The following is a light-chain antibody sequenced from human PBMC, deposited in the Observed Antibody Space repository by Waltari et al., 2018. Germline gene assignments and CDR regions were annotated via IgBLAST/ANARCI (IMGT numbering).Light chain of an antibody. CDR3: SSYAGSNILYV. Sequence: QSALTQPPSASGSPGQSVTISCTGTSSAVGGYNYVSWYQQHPGKAPKLMIYEVSKRPSGVPDRFSGSKSGNTASLTVSGIQAEDEADYYCSSYAGSNILYVFGTGTKVTVL. CDR1: SSAVGGYNY. J-gene: IGLJ1*01. CDR2: EVS. V-gene: IGLV2-8*01.